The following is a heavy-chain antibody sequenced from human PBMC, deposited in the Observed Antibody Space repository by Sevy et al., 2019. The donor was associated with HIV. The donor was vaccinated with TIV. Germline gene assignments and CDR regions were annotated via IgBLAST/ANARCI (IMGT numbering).Heavy chain of an antibody. V-gene: IGHV3-49*03. J-gene: IGHJ3*02. D-gene: IGHD6-13*01. CDR1: GFTFGDYA. CDR3: TRVTFYSSSWYLYSDDAFDI. Sequence: GGSLRLSCTASGFTFGDYAMSWFRQAPGKGLEWVGFIRSKAYGGTTEYAASVKGRFTISRDDSKSIAYLQMNGLKTEDTAVYYCTRVTFYSSSWYLYSDDAFDIWGQGTMVTVSS. CDR2: IRSKAYGGTT.